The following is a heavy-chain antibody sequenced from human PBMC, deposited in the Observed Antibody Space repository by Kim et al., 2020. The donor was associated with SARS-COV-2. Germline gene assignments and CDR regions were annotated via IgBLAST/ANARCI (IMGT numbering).Heavy chain of an antibody. CDR2: IYYSGST. J-gene: IGHJ4*02. D-gene: IGHD2-8*01. CDR3: ARDQANGRFDY. Sequence: SETLSLTCTVSGGSISSCGYYWSWIRQHPGKGLEWIGYIYYSGSTHYNPSLKSRVTISGDTSKNQFSLKLSSVTAADTAVYYCARDQANGRFDYWGQGIL. CDR1: GGSISSCGYY. V-gene: IGHV4-31*03.